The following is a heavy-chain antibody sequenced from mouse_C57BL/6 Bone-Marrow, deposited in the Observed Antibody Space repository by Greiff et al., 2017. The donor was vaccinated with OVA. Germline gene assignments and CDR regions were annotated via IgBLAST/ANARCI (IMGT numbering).Heavy chain of an antibody. CDR3: TPQPYYYAMDY. CDR1: GFNIKDDY. J-gene: IGHJ4*01. CDR2: IDPENGDT. V-gene: IGHV14-4*01. Sequence: VQLQQSGAELVRPGASVKLSCTASGFNIKDDYMHWVKQRPEQGLEWIGWIDPENGDTEYASKFQGKATITADTSSNTAYLQLSSLTSEDTAVYYCTPQPYYYAMDYWGQGTSVTVSS.